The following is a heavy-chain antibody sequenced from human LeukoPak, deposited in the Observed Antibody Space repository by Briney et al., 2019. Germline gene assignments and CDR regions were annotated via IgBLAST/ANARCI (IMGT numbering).Heavy chain of an antibody. Sequence: GASLRLSCAASGFTFSSYAMSWVRQAPGKGLEWVSAISGSGGSTYYADSVKGRFTISRDNSKNTLYLQMNSLRAEDTAVYYCAKEHYYDSSGYPEYLDYWGQGTLVTVSS. CDR3: AKEHYYDSSGYPEYLDY. CDR1: GFTFSSYA. J-gene: IGHJ4*02. V-gene: IGHV3-23*01. D-gene: IGHD3-22*01. CDR2: ISGSGGST.